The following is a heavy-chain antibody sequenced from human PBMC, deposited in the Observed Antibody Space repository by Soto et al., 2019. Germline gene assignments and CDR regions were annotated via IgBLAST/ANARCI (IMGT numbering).Heavy chain of an antibody. CDR1: GGSINSDEFY. CDR3: ARMGLHLVELSRNWFDP. CDR2: IYYSGRT. V-gene: IGHV4-31*03. D-gene: IGHD3-16*01. J-gene: IGHJ5*02. Sequence: QVQLQESGPGLVKPSQTLSLTCSLSGGSINSDEFYWTWIRQAPGKGLEWIGYIYYSGRTHYNPCRKSRINISVDTSNNLVSRRLSSVTAADTAVYYCARMGLHLVELSRNWFDPWGRGTLVTVSS.